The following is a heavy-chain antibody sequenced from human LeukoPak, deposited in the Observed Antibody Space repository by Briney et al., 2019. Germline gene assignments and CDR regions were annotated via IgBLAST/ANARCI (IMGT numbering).Heavy chain of an antibody. V-gene: IGHV1-69*05. CDR2: IIPIFGTA. J-gene: IGHJ6*03. CDR3: ARDQNHRALMVYAKAAYYYYYMDV. D-gene: IGHD2-8*01. CDR1: GYTFTSYG. Sequence: SVKVSCKASGYTFTSYGISWVRQAPGQGLEWMGRIIPIFGTANYAQKFQGRVTITTDESTSTAYMELSSLRSEDTAVYYCARDQNHRALMVYAKAAYYYYYMDVWGKGTTVTVSS.